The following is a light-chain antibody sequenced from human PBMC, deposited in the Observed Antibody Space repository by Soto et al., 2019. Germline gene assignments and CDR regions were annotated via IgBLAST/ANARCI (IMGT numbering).Light chain of an antibody. V-gene: IGKV3-15*01. Sequence: DIILSQSPHTLSVSPGERVTLSCRASQSVRSNLAWYQQKPGQAPRLLIYEASTRATGVPTRFSGSGSGTDFTLTITSLQSEDVAVYFCHQYTEYLKVFGQGTKVDIK. CDR1: QSVRSN. CDR3: HQYTEYLKV. CDR2: EAS. J-gene: IGKJ2*01.